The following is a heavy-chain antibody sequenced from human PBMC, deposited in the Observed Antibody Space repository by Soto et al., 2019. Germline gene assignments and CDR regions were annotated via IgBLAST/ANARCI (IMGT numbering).Heavy chain of an antibody. CDR2: IIPIFGTA. CDR3: AGHPGGRGYYYGMDV. Sequence: QVQLVQSGAEVKKPGSSVKVSCKASGGTFSSYAISWVRQAPGQGLEWMGGIIPIFGTANYAQKFQGRVTITADEGTSTAYMELSSLRSEAPAVYYCAGHPGGRGYYYGMDVWGQGATVTVSS. J-gene: IGHJ6*02. CDR1: GGTFSSYA. D-gene: IGHD2-15*01. V-gene: IGHV1-69*12.